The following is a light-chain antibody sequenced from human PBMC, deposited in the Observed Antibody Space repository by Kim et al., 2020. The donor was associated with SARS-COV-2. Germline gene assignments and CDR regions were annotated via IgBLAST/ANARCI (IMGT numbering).Light chain of an antibody. J-gene: IGKJ2*01. V-gene: IGKV1-39*01. CDR2: AAS. CDR3: QQSYSTPYT. Sequence: DIQSTQSPSSLSASVGDRVTITCRASQSISSYLNWYQQKPGKAPKLLIYAASSLQSGVPSRFSGRGSGTDFTLTISSLQPEDFATYYCQQSYSTPYTFGQGTKLEI. CDR1: QSISSY.